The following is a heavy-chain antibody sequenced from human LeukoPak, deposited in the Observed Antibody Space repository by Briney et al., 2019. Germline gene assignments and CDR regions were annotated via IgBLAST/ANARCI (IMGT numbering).Heavy chain of an antibody. CDR1: GFTFSSYS. CDR2: ISSSSSYI. CDR3: ARAVAGNHYYYYYMDV. Sequence: GGTLRLSCAASGFTFSSYSMNWVRQAPGEGLEWVSSISSSSSYIYYADSVKGRFTISRDNAKNSLYLQMNSLRAEDTAVYYCARAVAGNHYYYYYMDVWGKGTTVTISS. V-gene: IGHV3-21*04. D-gene: IGHD6-19*01. J-gene: IGHJ6*03.